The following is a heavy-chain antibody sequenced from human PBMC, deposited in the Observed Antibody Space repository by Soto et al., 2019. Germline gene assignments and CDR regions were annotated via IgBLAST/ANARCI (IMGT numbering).Heavy chain of an antibody. CDR2: IIPIFGTA. Sequence: QVQLVQSGAEVKKPGSSVKVSCKASGGTFSSYAISWVRQAPGQGLEWMGGIIPIFGTANYAQKFQGRVTITADESTSTAYMELSSLRSEDTAVYYCARDQRYYCSSTSCSRSVGDGMDVWGQGTTVTVSS. CDR1: GGTFSSYA. D-gene: IGHD2-2*01. V-gene: IGHV1-69*01. CDR3: ARDQRYYCSSTSCSRSVGDGMDV. J-gene: IGHJ6*02.